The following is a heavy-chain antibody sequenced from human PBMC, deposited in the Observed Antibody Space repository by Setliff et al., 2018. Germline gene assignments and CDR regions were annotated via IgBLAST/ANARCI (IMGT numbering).Heavy chain of an antibody. J-gene: IGHJ6*02. CDR1: GYSISSGYY. V-gene: IGHV4-38-2*02. D-gene: IGHD3-9*01. CDR2: IYHSGST. Sequence: SETLSLTCTVSGYSISSGYYWGWIRQPPGKGLEWIGSIYHSGSTYCNPSLKSRVTISVDTSKNQFSLKFISVTAADTAVYYCATLYDVLTGYCGLDVWGQGTTVTVSS. CDR3: ATLYDVLTGYCGLDV.